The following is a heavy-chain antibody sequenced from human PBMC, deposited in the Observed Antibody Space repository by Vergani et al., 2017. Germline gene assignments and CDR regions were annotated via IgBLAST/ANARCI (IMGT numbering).Heavy chain of an antibody. CDR1: GGSFSGYY. Sequence: QVQLQQWGAGLLKPSETLSLTCAVHGGSFSGYYWSWIRQPPGKGLEWIGEINHSGSTNYNPSLKSRVTISVDTSKNQFSLKVSSVTAADTAVYYCARGRPYSNPMPYYYYMDVWGKGTTVTVSS. CDR2: INHSGST. D-gene: IGHD4-11*01. V-gene: IGHV4-34*01. CDR3: ARGRPYSNPMPYYYYMDV. J-gene: IGHJ6*03.